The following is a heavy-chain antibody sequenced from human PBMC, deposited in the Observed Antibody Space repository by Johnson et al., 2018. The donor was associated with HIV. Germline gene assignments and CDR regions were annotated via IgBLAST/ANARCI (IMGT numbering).Heavy chain of an antibody. D-gene: IGHD5-24*01. V-gene: IGHV3-30*04. J-gene: IGHJ3*02. CDR2: ISYDGSNK. CDR3: AKDWDRWLQPPGDAFDI. CDR1: GFTFSSYA. Sequence: QEQLVEYGGGVVQPGRSLRLSCAASGFTFSSYAMHWVRQAPGKGLEWVAVISYDGSNKYYADSVKGRFTISRDNSKNTLYLQMSSLRVEDTAVYYCAKDWDRWLQPPGDAFDIWGQGTMVTVSS.